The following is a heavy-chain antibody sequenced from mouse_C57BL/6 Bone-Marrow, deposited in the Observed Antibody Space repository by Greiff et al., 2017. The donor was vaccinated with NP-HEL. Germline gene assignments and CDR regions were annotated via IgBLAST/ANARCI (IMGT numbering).Heavy chain of an antibody. V-gene: IGHV5-17*01. CDR2: ISSGSSTI. J-gene: IGHJ2*01. CDR1: GFTFSDYG. CDR3: AREDYGSSSYYFDY. Sequence: EVKVVESGGGLVKPGGSLKLSCAASGFTFSDYGMHWVRQAPEKGLEWVAYISSGSSTIYYADTVKGRFTISRDNAKNTLFLQMTSLRSEDTAMYYCAREDYGSSSYYFDYWGQGTTLTVSS. D-gene: IGHD1-1*01.